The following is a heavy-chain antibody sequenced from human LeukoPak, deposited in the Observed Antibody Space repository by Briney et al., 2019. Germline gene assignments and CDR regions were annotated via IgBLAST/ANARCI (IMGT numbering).Heavy chain of an antibody. J-gene: IGHJ4*02. V-gene: IGHV4-59*08. CDR2: IFYSGST. CDR1: GGSISSYY. Sequence: SETLSLTCTVSGGSISSYYWSWIRQPPGKGLEWIGYIFYSGSTNYNPSLKSRVTISVDTSKNQFSLKLSSVTAADAAVYYCARGGLGPGVFDYWGQGTLVTVSS. D-gene: IGHD3-10*01. CDR3: ARGGLGPGVFDY.